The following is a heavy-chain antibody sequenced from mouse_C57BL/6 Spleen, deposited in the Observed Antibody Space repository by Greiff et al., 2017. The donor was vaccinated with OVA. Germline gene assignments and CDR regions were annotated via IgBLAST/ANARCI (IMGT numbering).Heavy chain of an antibody. CDR2: IYPGDGDT. Sequence: VQLQQSGPELVMPGASVKISCKASGYAFSSSWMNWVKQRPGQGLEWIGRIYPGDGDTKYNGKFKGKATLTADKSSRTAYMQLSSLTSEDSAVYVWARSGERGYGSSYGDYWGQGTTLTVSS. V-gene: IGHV1-82*01. J-gene: IGHJ2*01. D-gene: IGHD1-1*01. CDR3: ARSGERGYGSSYGDY. CDR1: GYAFSSSW.